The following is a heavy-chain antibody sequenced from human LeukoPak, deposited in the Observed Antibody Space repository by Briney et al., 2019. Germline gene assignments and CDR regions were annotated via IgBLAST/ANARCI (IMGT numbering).Heavy chain of an antibody. CDR2: INSDGDSA. Sequence: PGGSLRLSCVASGFSFSTDAMTWVRQAPGKGLEWVSFINSDGDSAYYADFVKGRFTISRDNSKNTLYLQMNSLRAEDTALYYCARRGNAFDIWGQGTMVTVSS. D-gene: IGHD3-16*01. J-gene: IGHJ3*02. V-gene: IGHV3-23*01. CDR3: ARRGNAFDI. CDR1: GFSFSTDA.